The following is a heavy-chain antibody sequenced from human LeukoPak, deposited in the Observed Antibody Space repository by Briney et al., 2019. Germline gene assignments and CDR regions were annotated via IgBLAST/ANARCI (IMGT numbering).Heavy chain of an antibody. D-gene: IGHD1-26*01. CDR1: EFTVSSNY. V-gene: IGHV3-53*01. CDR2: IYSGDTT. Sequence: PGGSLRLSCAASEFTVSSNYMSWVRQAPGKGLEWVSVIYSGDTTYYADSVKGRFTTSRDNSKNTLYLQMSSLRAEDTAVYYCARGGSWNDFDYWGQGTLVTVSS. J-gene: IGHJ4*02. CDR3: ARGGSWNDFDY.